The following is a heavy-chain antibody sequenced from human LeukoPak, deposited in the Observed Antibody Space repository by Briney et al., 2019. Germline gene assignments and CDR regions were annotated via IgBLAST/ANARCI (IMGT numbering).Heavy chain of an antibody. D-gene: IGHD3-10*01. CDR3: ARGILWFGELYPFFDY. Sequence: SETLSLTCAVSGGSISSGGYSWSWIRQPPGKGLEWIGYTYHNGSTYYNPSLKSRVTISVDRSKNQFSLKLSSVTAADTAVYYCARGILWFGELYPFFDYWGQGTLVTVSS. J-gene: IGHJ4*02. CDR2: TYHNGST. V-gene: IGHV4-30-2*01. CDR1: GGSISSGGYS.